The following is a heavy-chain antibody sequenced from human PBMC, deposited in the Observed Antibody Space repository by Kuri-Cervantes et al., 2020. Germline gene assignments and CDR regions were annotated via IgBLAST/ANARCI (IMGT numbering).Heavy chain of an antibody. CDR1: GYTFSGYY. CDR2: ISAYNGNT. J-gene: IGHJ5*02. V-gene: IGHV1-18*04. CDR3: ATPYCSSTSCPYNWFDP. Sequence: ASVKVSCKASGYTFSGYYMHWVRQAPGQGLEWMGWISAYNGNTNYAQKLQGRVTMTTDTPTSTAYMELRSLRSDDTAVYYCATPYCSSTSCPYNWFDPWGQGTLVTVSS. D-gene: IGHD2-2*01.